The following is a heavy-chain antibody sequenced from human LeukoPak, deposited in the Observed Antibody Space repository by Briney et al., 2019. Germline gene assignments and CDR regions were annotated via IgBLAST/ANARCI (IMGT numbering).Heavy chain of an antibody. J-gene: IGHJ5*02. CDR3: ARHLSKAWFDP. CDR2: IDHSGRT. V-gene: IGHV4-34*01. D-gene: IGHD3-16*02. CDR1: GGSFSGYY. Sequence: SETLSLTCAVYGGSFSGYYWSWIRQPPGKGPEWIGEIDHSGRTNSNSSLKSRVTISVDMSKNQFSLKLSSVTAADTAVYYCARHLSKAWFDPWGQGTLVTVSS.